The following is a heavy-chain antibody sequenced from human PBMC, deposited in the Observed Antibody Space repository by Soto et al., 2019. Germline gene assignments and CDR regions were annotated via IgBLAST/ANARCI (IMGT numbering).Heavy chain of an antibody. CDR1: GGSINSSSYY. Sequence: SETLYLTCTVSGGSINSSSYYGGWIRQPPGKGLEWIGSIYYSGSTYYNPSLKSRVTISVDTSKNQFSLKLSSVTAADTAVYYCARHVRAQTGYSYGTGHMDVWGKGTTVTVSS. CDR3: ARHVRAQTGYSYGTGHMDV. D-gene: IGHD5-18*01. J-gene: IGHJ6*03. V-gene: IGHV4-39*01. CDR2: IYYSGST.